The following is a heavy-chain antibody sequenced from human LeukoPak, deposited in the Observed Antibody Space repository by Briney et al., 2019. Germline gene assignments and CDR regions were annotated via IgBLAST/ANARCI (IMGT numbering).Heavy chain of an antibody. CDR3: ARDRSYDGRHNWFDP. D-gene: IGHD5-12*01. CDR1: GGSISSYY. CDR2: IYTSGST. V-gene: IGHV4-4*07. J-gene: IGHJ5*02. Sequence: PSETLSLTCTVSGGSISSYYWSWIRQPAGKGLEWIGRIYTSGSTNYNPSLKSRVTMSVDTSKNQFSLKLSSVTAADTAVYYCARDRSYDGRHNWFDPWGQGTLVTVSS.